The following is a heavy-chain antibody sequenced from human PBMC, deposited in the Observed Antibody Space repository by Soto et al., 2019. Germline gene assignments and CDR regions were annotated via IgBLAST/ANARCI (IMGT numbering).Heavy chain of an antibody. V-gene: IGHV1-18*01. J-gene: IGHJ4*02. Sequence: QVQLVQSGAEVKKPGASVKVSCKASGYTFTSYGISWVRQAPGQGLEWMGWISAYNGNTNYAQKLQGRVTMTTDTSTSTAYIELRSLRSDDTAVYYCARDAGWELPMGYFDYWGQGTLVTVSS. CDR1: GYTFTSYG. CDR2: ISAYNGNT. CDR3: ARDAGWELPMGYFDY. D-gene: IGHD1-26*01.